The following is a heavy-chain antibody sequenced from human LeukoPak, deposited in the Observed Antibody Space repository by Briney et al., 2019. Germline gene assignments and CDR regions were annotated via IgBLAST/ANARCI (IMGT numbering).Heavy chain of an antibody. CDR1: GYTFTNYD. CDR2: ISTYNDNT. CDR3: ARHGNKYSDTSGTIVFDY. Sequence: ASLKVSCKASGYTFTNYDITWVRQAPGQGLEWMGWISTYNDNTNYAQKLQGRVTMTTDTPTRTAYMELRSLRSDDTAVYYCARHGNKYSDTSGTIVFDYWGQGTLVTVSS. V-gene: IGHV1-18*01. J-gene: IGHJ4*02. D-gene: IGHD3-22*01.